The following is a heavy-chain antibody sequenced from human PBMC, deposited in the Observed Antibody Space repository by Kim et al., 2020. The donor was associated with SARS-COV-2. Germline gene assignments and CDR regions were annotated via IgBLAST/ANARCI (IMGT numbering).Heavy chain of an antibody. CDR2: INHSGST. CDR3: ASSPYCSGGSCYSG. D-gene: IGHD2-15*01. Sequence: SETLSLTCAVYGGSFSGYYWSWIRQPPGKGLEWIGEINHSGSTNYNPSLKSRVTISVDTSKNQFSLKLSSVTAADTAVYYCASSPYCSGGSCYSGWGQGTLVTVSS. V-gene: IGHV4-34*01. J-gene: IGHJ4*02. CDR1: GGSFSGYY.